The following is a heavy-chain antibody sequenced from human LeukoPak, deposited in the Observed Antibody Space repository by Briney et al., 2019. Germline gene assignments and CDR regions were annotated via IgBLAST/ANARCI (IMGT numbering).Heavy chain of an antibody. J-gene: IGHJ3*01. CDR1: GFTFSDHY. V-gene: IGHV3-72*01. CDR3: AKGYSGLLIYALDV. Sequence: GGSLRLSCAGSGFTFSDHYIDWVRQAPGKGPEWVGRSRNKGNSDITEYAASVKGRFSISRDDSKNLQFLQMNSRRTEDTAVYHCAKGYSGLLIYALDVWGQGTGVTVSS. D-gene: IGHD1-26*01. CDR2: SRNKGNSDIT.